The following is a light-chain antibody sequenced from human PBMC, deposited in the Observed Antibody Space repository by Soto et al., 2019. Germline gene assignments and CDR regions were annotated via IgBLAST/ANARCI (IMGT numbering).Light chain of an antibody. CDR1: SSDVGAYNY. CDR2: DVS. J-gene: IGLJ1*01. V-gene: IGLV2-14*01. Sequence: QSALTQSASVSGSPGQSITISCTGTSSDVGAYNYVSWYQQHPGKAPKVMIHDVSNRPSGVSSRFSGSKSGNPASLTISGLQAEDEADYYCSSYTSSSTPYVFGTGTKVTVL. CDR3: SSYTSSSTPYV.